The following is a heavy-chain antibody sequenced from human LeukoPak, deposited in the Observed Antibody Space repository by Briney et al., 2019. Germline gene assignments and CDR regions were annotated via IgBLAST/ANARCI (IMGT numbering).Heavy chain of an antibody. CDR3: AKVYFRSVSGPPSR. CDR2: ISPAGGTT. CDR1: GFTFSSEA. Sequence: GGSLRLSCAVSGFTFSSEAMGWVRQLPGGGLEWVSTISPAGGTTYYAESMKGRFTISRDNSKSTLYLQMNSLRAEDTAVYYCAKVYFRSVSGPPSRWGQGTLVTVSS. D-gene: IGHD2-8*01. J-gene: IGHJ4*02. V-gene: IGHV3-23*01.